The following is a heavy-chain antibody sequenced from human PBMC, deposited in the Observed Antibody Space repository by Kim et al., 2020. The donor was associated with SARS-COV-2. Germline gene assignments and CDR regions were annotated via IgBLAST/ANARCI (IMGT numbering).Heavy chain of an antibody. Sequence: GGSLRLSCAASGFTVSNTYMTWVRQAPGKGLEWVSVIYSGGGTYYADSVKGRFTVSRDSSKNTLYLQMNSLRAEDTAVYYCAGSTVAGLYWYFDLWGRGTLVTVSS. CDR1: GFTVSNTY. CDR3: AGSTVAGLYWYFDL. CDR2: IYSGGGT. V-gene: IGHV3-53*01. J-gene: IGHJ2*01. D-gene: IGHD6-19*01.